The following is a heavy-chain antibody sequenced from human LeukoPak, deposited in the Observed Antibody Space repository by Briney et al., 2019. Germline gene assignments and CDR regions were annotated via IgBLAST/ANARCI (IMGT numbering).Heavy chain of an antibody. CDR1: GFTFSNAW. J-gene: IGHJ3*02. CDR3: TTNDAFDI. V-gene: IGHV3-15*01. Sequence: GGSLRLSCAASGFTFSNAWMNWVRQAPGKGLEWVGRIKRKADGGTTDYAAPVKGRFTISRDDSKNTLYLQMNSLKTKDTAVYYCTTNDAFDIWGQGTMVTVSS. CDR2: IKRKADGGTT.